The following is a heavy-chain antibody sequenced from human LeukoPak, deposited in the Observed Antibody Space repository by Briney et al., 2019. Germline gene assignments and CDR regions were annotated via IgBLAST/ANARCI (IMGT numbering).Heavy chain of an antibody. D-gene: IGHD3-9*01. CDR1: GGSISSGGYY. CDR2: IYYSGST. J-gene: IGHJ4*02. V-gene: IGHV4-31*03. Sequence: SETLSLSCTVSGGSISSGGYYWSWIRQHPGKGLEWIGYIYYSGSTYYNPPLKSRVTISVDTSKNQFSLKLSSATAADTAVYYCARRGYDILTGYLDYWGQGTLVTVSS. CDR3: ARRGYDILTGYLDY.